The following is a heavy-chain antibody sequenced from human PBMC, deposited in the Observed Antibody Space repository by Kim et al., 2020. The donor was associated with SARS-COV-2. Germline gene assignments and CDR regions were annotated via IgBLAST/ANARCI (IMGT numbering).Heavy chain of an antibody. CDR1: AGSVSSASYY. V-gene: IGHV4-61*01. Sequence: SETLSLTCTVSAGSVSSASYYWSWIRQPPGKGLEWIGYIYYTGSTNYNPSLKSRVTISVDTSKNQFSLKLSSVTAADTAVYFCARARPADDSTWYAWWFDPWGRGTLVTVST. CDR2: IYYTGST. J-gene: IGHJ5*02. CDR3: ARARPADDSTWYAWWFDP. D-gene: IGHD6-13*01.